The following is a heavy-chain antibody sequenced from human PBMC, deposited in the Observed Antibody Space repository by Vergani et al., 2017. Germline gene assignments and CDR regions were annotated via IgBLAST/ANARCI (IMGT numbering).Heavy chain of an antibody. V-gene: IGHV3-48*04. Sequence: EVQLVESGGGLVQPGGSLRLSCAASGFTFSSYSMNWVRQAPGKGLEWVSYICSSSSTIYYADSVKGRFTISRDNAKNSLYLQMNSLSAEDTAVYYCARGPYSSSWYPPGMDVWGQGTTVTVSS. CDR2: ICSSSSTI. J-gene: IGHJ6*02. D-gene: IGHD6-13*01. CDR3: ARGPYSSSWYPPGMDV. CDR1: GFTFSSYS.